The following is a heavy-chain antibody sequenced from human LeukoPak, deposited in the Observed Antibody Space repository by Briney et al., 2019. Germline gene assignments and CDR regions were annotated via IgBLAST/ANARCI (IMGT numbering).Heavy chain of an antibody. D-gene: IGHD3-22*01. Sequence: PGGSLRLSCAASGFTFSSYAMSWVRQAPGKGLEWVSAISGSGGSTYYADSVKGRFTISRDNSKNTLYLQMNSLRAEDTAVYYCARKTDSSGSGDYWGQGTLVTVSS. CDR2: ISGSGGST. V-gene: IGHV3-23*01. CDR3: ARKTDSSGSGDY. J-gene: IGHJ4*02. CDR1: GFTFSSYA.